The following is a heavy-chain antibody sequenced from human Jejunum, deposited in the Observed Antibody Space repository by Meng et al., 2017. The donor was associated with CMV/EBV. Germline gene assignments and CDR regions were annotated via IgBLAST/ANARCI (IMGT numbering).Heavy chain of an antibody. CDR3: TRGGWRYSFGSFDY. Sequence: SGLTFSSEAMNGVRQAPGKGLEWVSFIGSSGRTIYFADSVKDRFTISRDNAKNSLYLQMNNLTVEDTAMYYCTRGGWRYSFGSFDYWGQGALVTVSS. J-gene: IGHJ4*02. D-gene: IGHD5-18*01. CDR2: IGSSGRTI. CDR1: GLTFSSEA. V-gene: IGHV3-21*01.